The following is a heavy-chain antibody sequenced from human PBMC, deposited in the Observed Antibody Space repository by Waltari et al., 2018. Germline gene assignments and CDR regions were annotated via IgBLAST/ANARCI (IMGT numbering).Heavy chain of an antibody. Sequence: QVQLVESGGGVVQPGNSLRLSCAASGFTLRPHGLLWVRQVPGKGLEWVAIIWFDGNAQYYADSVKGRFTVSRDNSKNILYLQMNSLRAGDTAIYYCARVANVAYYYSAGFDYWGLGTLVTVSS. J-gene: IGHJ4*02. CDR3: ARVANVAYYYSAGFDY. V-gene: IGHV3-33*01. CDR2: IWFDGNAQ. D-gene: IGHD3-22*01. CDR1: GFTLRPHG.